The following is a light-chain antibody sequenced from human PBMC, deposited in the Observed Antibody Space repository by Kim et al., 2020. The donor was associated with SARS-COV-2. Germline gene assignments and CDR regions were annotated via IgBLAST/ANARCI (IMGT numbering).Light chain of an antibody. CDR3: QVWDSSSDHVV. J-gene: IGLJ2*01. CDR2: YDS. Sequence: SYELTQPPSVSVAPGKTARITCGGNNIGSKSVHWYQQKPGQAPVLVIYYDSERPSGIPERFSGSNSGNTATLTISRVEAGDEADYYCQVWDSSSDHVVFGGGTKVTVL. V-gene: IGLV3-21*04. CDR1: NIGSKS.